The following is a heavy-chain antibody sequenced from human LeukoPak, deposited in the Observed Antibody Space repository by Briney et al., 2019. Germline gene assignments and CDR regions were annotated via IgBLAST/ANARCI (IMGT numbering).Heavy chain of an antibody. Sequence: SETLSLTCAVYDGSLSGHYWSWIRQPPGKGLEWISEINHSGNTHNNPSLKSRVTISVDTAKNQFSLRLSSVTAADTAVYFCARVLRGTSSESTDAFDIWGQGTMVTVSS. V-gene: IGHV4-34*01. CDR3: ARVLRGTSSESTDAFDI. CDR1: DGSLSGHY. J-gene: IGHJ3*02. CDR2: INHSGNT. D-gene: IGHD3-16*01.